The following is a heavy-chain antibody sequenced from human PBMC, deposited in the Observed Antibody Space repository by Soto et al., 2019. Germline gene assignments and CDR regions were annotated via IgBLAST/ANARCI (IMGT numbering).Heavy chain of an antibody. V-gene: IGHV4-39*01. J-gene: IGHJ6*03. Sequence: PSETLSLTCTVSGGSISSSSYYWGWIRQPPGKGLEWIGSIYYSGSTYYNPSLKSRVTISVDTSKNQFSLKLSSVTAADTAVYYCAYNFPIVVVPAAIIYYYYYMDVWGKGTTVTVSS. CDR1: GGSISSSSYY. D-gene: IGHD2-2*01. CDR2: IYYSGST. CDR3: AYNFPIVVVPAAIIYYYYYMDV.